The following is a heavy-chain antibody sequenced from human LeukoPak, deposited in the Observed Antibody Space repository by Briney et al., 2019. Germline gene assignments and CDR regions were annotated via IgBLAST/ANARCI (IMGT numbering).Heavy chain of an antibody. CDR1: GFSFSGYA. J-gene: IGHJ6*02. V-gene: IGHV3-21*01. CDR3: ARGTVRGDYGGKPRGGPHYYYGMDV. CDR2: ISSSSSYI. Sequence: GGSLRLSCEASGFSFSGYAMSWVRQAPGKGLDWVSSISSSSSYIYYADSVKGRFTISRDNAKNSLYLQMNSLRAEDTAVYYCARGTVRGDYGGKPRGGPHYYYGMDVWGQGTTVTVSS. D-gene: IGHD4-23*01.